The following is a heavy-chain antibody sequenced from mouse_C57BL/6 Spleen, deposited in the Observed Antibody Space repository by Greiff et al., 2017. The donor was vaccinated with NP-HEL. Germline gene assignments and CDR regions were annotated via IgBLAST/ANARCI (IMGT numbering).Heavy chain of an antibody. V-gene: IGHV3-6*01. Sequence: EVKLQESGPGLVKRSQSLSLTCSVTGYSITSGYYWNWIRQFPGNKLEWMGYISYDGSNNYNPSLKNRISITRDTSKNQFFLKLNSVTTEDTATYYCARGDYYGSSPDYWGQGTTLTVSS. CDR1: GYSITSGYY. CDR2: ISYDGSN. J-gene: IGHJ2*01. D-gene: IGHD1-1*01. CDR3: ARGDYYGSSPDY.